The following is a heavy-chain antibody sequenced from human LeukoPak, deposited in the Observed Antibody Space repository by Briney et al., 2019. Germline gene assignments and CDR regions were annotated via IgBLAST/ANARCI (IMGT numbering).Heavy chain of an antibody. CDR2: IYSGGST. V-gene: IGHV3-53*01. J-gene: IGHJ4*02. CDR1: GLTVSSNY. Sequence: PGGSLRLSCAASGLTVSSNYMSWVRHAPGKGLECVSVIYSGGSTYYADSVKGRFTISRDNSKNTLYLQMNSLRAEDTAVYYCARGNLPLDYWGQGTLVTVSS. CDR3: ARGNLPLDY. D-gene: IGHD1-14*01.